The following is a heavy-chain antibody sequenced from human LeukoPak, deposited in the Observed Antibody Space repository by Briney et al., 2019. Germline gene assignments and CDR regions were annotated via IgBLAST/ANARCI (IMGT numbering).Heavy chain of an antibody. Sequence: SETLSLTCTVSGGSINNYYWSWIRQPPGKGLEWIGYIYYIGSTNYNPSLKSRVTISVDTSKNQFSLKVTSVTPADTAVYYCARGWGPTDLDFWGQGTLVTVSS. D-gene: IGHD3-16*01. CDR2: IYYIGST. CDR3: ARGWGPTDLDF. J-gene: IGHJ4*02. CDR1: GGSINNYY. V-gene: IGHV4-59*01.